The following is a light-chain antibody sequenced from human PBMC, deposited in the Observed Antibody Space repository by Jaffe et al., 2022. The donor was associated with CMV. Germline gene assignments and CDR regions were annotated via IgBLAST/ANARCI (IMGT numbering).Light chain of an antibody. J-gene: IGLJ3*02. CDR1: SSDIGTYNY. Sequence: QSALTQPPSASGSPGQSVTISCTGTSSDIGTYNYVSWYQQHPGGAPKLMIYEVSKRPSGVPDRFSGSKSGNTASLTVSGLQTEDEADYYCHSYAGNNNLKFGGGTKLTVL. V-gene: IGLV2-8*01. CDR3: HSYAGNNNLK. CDR2: EVS.